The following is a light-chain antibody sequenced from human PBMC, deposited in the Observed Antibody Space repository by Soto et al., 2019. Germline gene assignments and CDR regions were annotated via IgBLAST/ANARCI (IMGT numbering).Light chain of an antibody. Sequence: DIQMTQSPSTLSASVGDRVTITCRASQSIRSWLAWYQQKPGKAPKLLIYKASSLESGVPSRFSGSGSGTEFTLTIRRLQPDDFATYYCQQYNSYPSFGGGTEVEIK. CDR1: QSIRSW. CDR3: QQYNSYPS. J-gene: IGKJ4*01. CDR2: KAS. V-gene: IGKV1-5*03.